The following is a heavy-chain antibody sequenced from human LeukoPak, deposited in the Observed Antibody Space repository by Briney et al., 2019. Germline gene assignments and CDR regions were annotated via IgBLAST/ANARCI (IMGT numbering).Heavy chain of an antibody. CDR2: INPNSGGT. J-gene: IGHJ5*02. Sequence: GASVKVSCKASGYTFTGYYMHWVRQAPGQGLEWMGWINPNSGGTNYAQKFQGRVTMTRDTSISTAYMELSRLRSDDTAVYYCARAPSPWDRLNSVGGYNWFDPWGQGTLVTVSS. CDR1: GYTFTGYY. D-gene: IGHD1-26*01. V-gene: IGHV1-2*02. CDR3: ARAPSPWDRLNSVGGYNWFDP.